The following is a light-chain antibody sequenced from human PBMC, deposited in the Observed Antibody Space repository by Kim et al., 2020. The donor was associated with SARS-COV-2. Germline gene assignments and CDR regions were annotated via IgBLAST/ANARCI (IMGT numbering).Light chain of an antibody. Sequence: GRRFTISCSGGTPNTPRYSVHWFRQLPGEAPKLLIYWNDQRPSGVPDRFSGSKSGTSASLAISGLRSEDEADYYCAAWDATLSVVLFGGGTQLTVL. CDR2: WND. J-gene: IGLJ7*01. CDR3: AAWDATLSVVL. V-gene: IGLV1-47*01. CDR1: TPNTPRYS.